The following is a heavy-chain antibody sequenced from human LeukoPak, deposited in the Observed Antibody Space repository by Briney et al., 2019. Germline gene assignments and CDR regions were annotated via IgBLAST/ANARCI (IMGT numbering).Heavy chain of an antibody. Sequence: PGGSLRLSCAASGFTFSSYAMSWVRQAPGKGLEWVSAISGRGGSTYYADSVKGRFTISRDNSKNTLYLQMNSLRAEDTAVYYCAKASYFDSSGSDYWGQGTLVTVSS. CDR3: AKASYFDSSGSDY. V-gene: IGHV3-23*01. CDR1: GFTFSSYA. J-gene: IGHJ4*02. CDR2: ISGRGGST. D-gene: IGHD3-22*01.